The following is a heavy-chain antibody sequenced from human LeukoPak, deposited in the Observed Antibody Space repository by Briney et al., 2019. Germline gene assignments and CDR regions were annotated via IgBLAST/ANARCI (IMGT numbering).Heavy chain of an antibody. CDR1: GNSLSELS. CDR3: TTRSGDFWSGFVN. D-gene: IGHD3-3*01. Sequence: VASVTVSCKVSGNSLSELSIQWVRQAPGKGLQCLGGFDPEEAKMVYAQNFQGRVTMTEDTSTQTAYMELSGLTSDDTAVYYCTTRSGDFWSGFVNWGQGTLVTVSS. V-gene: IGHV1-24*01. J-gene: IGHJ4*02. CDR2: FDPEEAKM.